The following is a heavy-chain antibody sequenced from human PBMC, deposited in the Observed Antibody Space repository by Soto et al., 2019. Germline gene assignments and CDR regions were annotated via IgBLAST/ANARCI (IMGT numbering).Heavy chain of an antibody. CDR3: ARGGGGSYFDY. V-gene: IGHV4-59*01. Sequence: QVQLQESGPGLVKPSETLSLTCTVSGGSTSSYYWSWILQPPGKGLEWIGYIYYSVITDYNPSLKSRVTISVNTSKIHFTLKLSSVAAADAAGYDCARGGGGSYFDYWGQGNLVTLSS. CDR1: GGSTSSYY. D-gene: IGHD2-15*01. J-gene: IGHJ4*02. CDR2: IYYSVIT.